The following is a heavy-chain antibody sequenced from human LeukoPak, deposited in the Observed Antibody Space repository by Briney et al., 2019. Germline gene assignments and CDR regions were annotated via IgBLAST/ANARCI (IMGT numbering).Heavy chain of an antibody. CDR1: GFTFSSYW. Sequence: GGSQRLSCAASGFTFSSYWMHWVRQAPGKGLVWVSRINGDGRSTTYADSAKGRFTISRDNAKNTLYLQMNSLRVEDTAVYYCARGFDYYDSTGSGYWGQGTLVTVSS. V-gene: IGHV3-74*01. CDR2: INGDGRST. CDR3: ARGFDYYDSTGSGY. J-gene: IGHJ4*02. D-gene: IGHD3-22*01.